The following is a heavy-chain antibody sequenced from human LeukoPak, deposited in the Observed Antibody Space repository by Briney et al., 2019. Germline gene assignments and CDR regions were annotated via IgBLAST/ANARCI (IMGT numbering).Heavy chain of an antibody. D-gene: IGHD4-23*01. Sequence: GGSLRLSSTASGFTFSSYSMNWVRQAPGKGLEWVSGINWNGGSTGYADSVKGRFTISRDNAKNSLYLQMNSLRAEDTALYYCARDGSYGGNSWDYWGQGTLVTVSS. CDR3: ARDGSYGGNSWDY. J-gene: IGHJ4*02. CDR1: GFTFSSYS. V-gene: IGHV3-20*04. CDR2: INWNGGST.